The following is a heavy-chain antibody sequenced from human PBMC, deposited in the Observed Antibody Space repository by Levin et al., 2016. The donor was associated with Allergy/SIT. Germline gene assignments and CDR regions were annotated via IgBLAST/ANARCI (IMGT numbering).Heavy chain of an antibody. V-gene: IGHV3-7*01. Sequence: GESLKISCAASGFTFSSYWMSWVRQAPGKGLEWVANIKQDGSEKYYVDSVKGRFTISRDNAKNSLYLQMNSLRAEDTAVYSCARGFAAAGPMVSSGWPYWGQGTLVTVSS. D-gene: IGHD6-19*01. CDR3: ARGFAAAGPMVSSGWPY. J-gene: IGHJ4*02. CDR2: IKQDGSEK. CDR1: GFTFSSYW.